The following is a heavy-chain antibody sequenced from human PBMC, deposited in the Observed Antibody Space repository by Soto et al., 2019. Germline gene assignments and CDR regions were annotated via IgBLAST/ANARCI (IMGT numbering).Heavy chain of an antibody. CDR2: ISTYNGNT. Sequence: QVQLVQSGADVKKPRASVKVSCEASAYSFSTYAITWVRQAPGQGLEWLGRISTYNGNTNYAAVLQGRVTLTTDASSSTAFMELRSLRSDDTAVYYCARTIAVAGIGYYLDYWGQGTLVTVSS. J-gene: IGHJ4*02. D-gene: IGHD6-19*01. V-gene: IGHV1-18*04. CDR3: ARTIAVAGIGYYLDY. CDR1: AYSFSTYA.